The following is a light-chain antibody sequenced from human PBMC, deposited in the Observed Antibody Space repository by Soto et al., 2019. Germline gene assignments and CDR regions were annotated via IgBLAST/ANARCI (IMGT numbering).Light chain of an antibody. Sequence: QSVLTQPPSASGTPGQRVTISCSGSSSNIGSNTVNWYQQLPGTAPKLLIYSNNQRPSGVPVRFSGSKSGTSASLAISGLQSEDESDYYCAAWDDSPCWVFGAGTKLTVL. CDR2: SNN. J-gene: IGLJ3*02. V-gene: IGLV1-44*01. CDR1: SSNIGSNT. CDR3: AAWDDSPCWV.